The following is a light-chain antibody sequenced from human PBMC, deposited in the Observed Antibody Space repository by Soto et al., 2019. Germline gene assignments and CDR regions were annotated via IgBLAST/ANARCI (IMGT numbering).Light chain of an antibody. CDR3: QQANSSPCI. CDR1: RDISTW. V-gene: IGKV1D-12*01. J-gene: IGKJ2*02. Sequence: DIQMTQSPYSVSASVGDRVTITCRVSRDISTWLAWYQQKPPKAPKLLIYGASKLQSGVPSRCSGRGSGTDVTFTISSLQPEDFGTYYCQQANSSPCIFAQGTKVDIK. CDR2: GAS.